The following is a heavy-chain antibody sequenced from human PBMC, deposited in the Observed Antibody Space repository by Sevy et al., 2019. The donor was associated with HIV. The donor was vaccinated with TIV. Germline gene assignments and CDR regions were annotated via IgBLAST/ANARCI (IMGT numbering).Heavy chain of an antibody. V-gene: IGHV3-7*01. CDR1: GFTFSKYW. J-gene: IGHJ4*02. CDR2: IKQDAGQK. Sequence: GGSLRLSCAASGFTFSKYWMGWVRQAPGKGLEWVANIKQDAGQKYYVDSVKGRFTISRDNAKNSLYLQMNSLRAEDTAVYFCAGDDGNYYFDYWGQGTLVTVSS. CDR3: AGDDGNYYFDY. D-gene: IGHD1-7*01.